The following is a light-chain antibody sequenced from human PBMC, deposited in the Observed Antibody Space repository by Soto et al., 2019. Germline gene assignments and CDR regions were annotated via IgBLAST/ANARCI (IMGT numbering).Light chain of an antibody. Sequence: EIVLTQSPATLSLSPGARAPLSCRASQSISNYVAWYQQKPGQAPRLLIYDASDRATGIPGRFSGSGSGTDFTLTISSLEPEDFAVYYCQQHSNWPPITFGQGTRLEI. J-gene: IGKJ5*01. V-gene: IGKV3-11*01. CDR3: QQHSNWPPIT. CDR1: QSISNY. CDR2: DAS.